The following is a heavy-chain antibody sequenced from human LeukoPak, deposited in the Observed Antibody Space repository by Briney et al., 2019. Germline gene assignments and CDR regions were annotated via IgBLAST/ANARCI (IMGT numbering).Heavy chain of an antibody. CDR1: GYTFTDYY. CDR3: ARVGKRFLESSMDV. V-gene: IGHV1-2*02. D-gene: IGHD3-3*01. CDR2: INPNSGRT. Sequence: ASVNVSCKASGYTFTDYYIHWVRQAPGQGLEWMASINPNSGRTNYGRKFQGRVTVTRVTSISTAHMQLDRVSSDDTAVYYCARVGKRFLESSMDVWGQGTTVIVSS. J-gene: IGHJ6*02.